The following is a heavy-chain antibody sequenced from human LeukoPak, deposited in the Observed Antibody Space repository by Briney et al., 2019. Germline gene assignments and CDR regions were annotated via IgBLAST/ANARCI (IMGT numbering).Heavy chain of an antibody. Sequence: PGGSLRLSCEASGFTFSSYWMHWVRQVPGKGLVWISRISSDGSFTSYADSVKGRFTISRDNAKNTVYLQMNSLRADDTAVYYCAREYTGYDVFWGQGSLVIVSS. CDR3: AREYTGYDVF. CDR2: ISSDGSFT. J-gene: IGHJ4*02. CDR1: GFTFSSYW. V-gene: IGHV3-74*01. D-gene: IGHD5-12*01.